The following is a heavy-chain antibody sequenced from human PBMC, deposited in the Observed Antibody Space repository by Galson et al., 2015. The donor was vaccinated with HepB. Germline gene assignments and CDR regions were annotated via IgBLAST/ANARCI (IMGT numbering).Heavy chain of an antibody. CDR2: INWNSDFT. Sequence: SLRLSCAASGFTFEDYAMHWVRQVPGKGLEWVSGINWNSDFTGYADSVRGRFTISRDNAKYFLYLQMNSLRPEDTALYYCAQDLTYYYGSGSYFVGMDVWGQGTTVTVSS. J-gene: IGHJ6*02. V-gene: IGHV3-9*01. CDR3: AQDLTYYYGSGSYFVGMDV. CDR1: GFTFEDYA. D-gene: IGHD3-10*01.